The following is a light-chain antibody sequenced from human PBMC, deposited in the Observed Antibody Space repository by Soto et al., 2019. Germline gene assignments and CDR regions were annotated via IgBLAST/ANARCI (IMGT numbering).Light chain of an antibody. CDR3: QQFSSYPLT. CDR2: DAS. Sequence: EFVLTQSPGTLSLSPGERATLSCSASQTVRNNYLALYQQKPGHAPRLLIDDASSRATGIPDTFSGGWSGTDFTLTISRLEPEDFAVYYCQQFSSYPLTFGGGTKVDIK. J-gene: IGKJ4*01. CDR1: QTVRNNY. V-gene: IGKV3-20*01.